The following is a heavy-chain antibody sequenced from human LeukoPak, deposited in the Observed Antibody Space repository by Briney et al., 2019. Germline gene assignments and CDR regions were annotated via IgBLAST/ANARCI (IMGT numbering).Heavy chain of an antibody. V-gene: IGHV4-4*07. D-gene: IGHD3-22*01. Sequence: SETLSLTCSVSGGSIRNYFWSWIRQPAGKGLEWIGRIYTSGSTDYNPSLRSRVTMSVDTSRNQFSLKLTSVTAADTTMYYCARESKSYDGSGFYHDYWGQGTLVAVSS. CDR3: ARESKSYDGSGFYHDY. CDR2: IYTSGST. CDR1: GGSIRNYF. J-gene: IGHJ4*02.